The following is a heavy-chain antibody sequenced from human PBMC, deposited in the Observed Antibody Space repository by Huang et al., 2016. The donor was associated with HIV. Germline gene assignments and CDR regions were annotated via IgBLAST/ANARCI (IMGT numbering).Heavy chain of an antibody. V-gene: IGHV3-23*01. J-gene: IGHJ6*02. CDR1: GFTFNSYA. CDR2: ISGRGGNT. CDR3: SRDDFWSGYSDYYGLDV. D-gene: IGHD3-3*01. Sequence: EVQLLESGGGLVQPGGFLRLSCAASGFTFNSYAMSWVRQAAGKGLEWVSAISGRGGNTYYADSVKGRFTSSRDNSKNTLFLQMSGLRAEDTAVYYCSRDDFWSGYSDYYGLDVWGQGTTVTVSS.